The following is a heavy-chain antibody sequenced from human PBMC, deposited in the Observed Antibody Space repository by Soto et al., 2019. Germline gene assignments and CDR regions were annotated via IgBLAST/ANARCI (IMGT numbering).Heavy chain of an antibody. CDR1: GATFSSYG. J-gene: IGHJ4*02. V-gene: IGHV1-69*01. D-gene: IGHD3-22*01. CDR2: IIPSLGTT. Sequence: QVQLVQSGAEVKKPGSSVKVSCKGSGATFSSYGISWVRQAPGQGLEWMGGIIPSLGTTNYARRFQGRVTISADEFSTTAYMELSGLRSEDTAVYYCARDSSGYHRDHYYFDYWGQGTLVVVSS. CDR3: ARDSSGYHRDHYYFDY.